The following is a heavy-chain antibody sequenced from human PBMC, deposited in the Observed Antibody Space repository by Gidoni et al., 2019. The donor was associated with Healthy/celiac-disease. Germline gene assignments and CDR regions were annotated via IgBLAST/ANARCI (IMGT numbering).Heavy chain of an antibody. J-gene: IGHJ4*02. CDR1: GFTFSSYA. Sequence: QVQLVESGGGVVQPGRSLRLSCAASGFTFSSYAMHWVRQAPGKGLEWVAVISYDGSNKYYADSVKGRFTISRDNSKNTLYLQMNSLRAEDTAVYYCARDMGRVAGYYFDYWGQGTLVTVSS. CDR3: ARDMGRVAGYYFDY. CDR2: ISYDGSNK. V-gene: IGHV3-30*01. D-gene: IGHD6-19*01.